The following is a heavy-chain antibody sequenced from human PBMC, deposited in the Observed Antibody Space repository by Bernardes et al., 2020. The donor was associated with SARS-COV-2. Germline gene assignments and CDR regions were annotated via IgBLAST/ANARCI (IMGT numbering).Heavy chain of an antibody. D-gene: IGHD6-6*01. Sequence: SETLSLTCTVSGGFINSYYWSWIRQSPGKGLEWIGHIYYRGSTNYNPSLESRVTISLDTPKNQFSLNLTGVTTADTAVYYCAREPSSYSFSSGYFYYMDVWGKGTTVTVSS. CDR2: IYYRGST. CDR3: AREPSSYSFSSGYFYYMDV. J-gene: IGHJ6*03. V-gene: IGHV4-59*01. CDR1: GGFINSYY.